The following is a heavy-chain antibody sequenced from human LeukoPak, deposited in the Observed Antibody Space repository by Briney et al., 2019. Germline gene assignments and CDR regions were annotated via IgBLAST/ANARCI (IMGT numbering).Heavy chain of an antibody. J-gene: IGHJ4*02. D-gene: IGHD4-17*01. CDR1: GGAISSYY. CDR2: IYYSGST. Sequence: SETLSLTWNAAGGAISSYYWTWIRQPPVNGLEWLGYIYYSGSTNYNPSLKSRVTISVDTSKNQFSLRLSSVTAADTAVYYCARIPTVTTRYFDYWGQGTLVTVSS. V-gene: IGHV4-59*01. CDR3: ARIPTVTTRYFDY.